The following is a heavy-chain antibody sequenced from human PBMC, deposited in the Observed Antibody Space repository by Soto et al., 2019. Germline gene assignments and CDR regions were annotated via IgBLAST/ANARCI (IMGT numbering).Heavy chain of an antibody. D-gene: IGHD3-10*01. CDR3: AKAGTLVRGINPYSYGLDV. CDR1: GFPFSSYV. CDR2: ISGGGGST. J-gene: IGHJ6*01. V-gene: IGHV3-23*01. Sequence: DVQLLESGGGLVQPGGSLRLSWAVSGFPFSSYVMTWVRQAPGKGLEWVSVISGGGGSTNYSESVKGRFTISIDNSENTLSLPMNRLRAEDTAVYYCAKAGTLVRGINPYSYGLDVWGPRDHGHRLL.